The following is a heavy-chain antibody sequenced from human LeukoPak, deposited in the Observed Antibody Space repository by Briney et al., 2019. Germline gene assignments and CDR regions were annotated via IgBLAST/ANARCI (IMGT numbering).Heavy chain of an antibody. CDR3: AKEQGWFGECSTY. J-gene: IGHJ4*02. Sequence: GGSLRLSCAASGFTYSSYAMSWVRQAPGKGLEWVSAIGGNGGSTYYAESVKGRFTISRDNSKNTLYLQMDSLRADDTALYYCAKEQGWFGECSTYWGQGTLVTVSS. CDR2: IGGNGGST. D-gene: IGHD3-10*01. V-gene: IGHV3-23*01. CDR1: GFTYSSYA.